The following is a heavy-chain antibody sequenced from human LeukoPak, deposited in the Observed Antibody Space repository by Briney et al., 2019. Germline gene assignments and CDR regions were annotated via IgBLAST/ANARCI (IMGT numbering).Heavy chain of an antibody. J-gene: IGHJ4*02. V-gene: IGHV3-30-3*01. Sequence: GGSLRPSCAASGFSFSSYAMHWVRQAPGKGLEWVAVISYDETNKYYADSVKGRFTISRDNSQNILYLQMNSLRAEDTAVYYCARGDHIIMIRGQDFWGQGTLVTVSS. D-gene: IGHD3-10*01. CDR3: ARGDHIIMIRGQDF. CDR2: ISYDETNK. CDR1: GFSFSSYA.